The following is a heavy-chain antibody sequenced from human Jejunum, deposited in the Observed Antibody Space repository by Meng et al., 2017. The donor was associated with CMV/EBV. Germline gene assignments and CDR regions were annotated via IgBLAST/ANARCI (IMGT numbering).Heavy chain of an antibody. CDR1: GFTFTSYS. CDR3: ARAIDYGDPNWFDP. Sequence: GFTFTSYSINWVRQAPGKGLEWLSYISGSSTYIYHADSVKGRFTISRDNAKNSVYLQMNSLGAEDTAVYYCARAIDYGDPNWFDPWGQGTLVTVSS. CDR2: ISGSSTYI. J-gene: IGHJ5*02. D-gene: IGHD4-17*01. V-gene: IGHV3-21*01.